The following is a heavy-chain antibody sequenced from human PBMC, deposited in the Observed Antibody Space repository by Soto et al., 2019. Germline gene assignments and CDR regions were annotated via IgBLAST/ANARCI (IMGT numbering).Heavy chain of an antibody. D-gene: IGHD5-18*01. CDR1: GGSISSGGYY. J-gene: IGHJ4*02. CDR3: ARDGDVDTASLEDSY. Sequence: SETLSLTCTVSGGSISSGGYYWSWIRQHPGKGLEWIGYIYYSGSTYYNPSLKSRVTISVDTSKNQFSLKLSSLRSEDTAVYYCARDGDVDTASLEDSYWGQGTLVTVSS. V-gene: IGHV4-31*03. CDR2: IYYSGST.